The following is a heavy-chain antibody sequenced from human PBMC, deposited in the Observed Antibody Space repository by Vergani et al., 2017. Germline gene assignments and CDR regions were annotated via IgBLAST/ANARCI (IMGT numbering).Heavy chain of an antibody. D-gene: IGHD6-13*01. V-gene: IGHV3-33*01. J-gene: IGHJ4*02. Sequence: QVQLVESGGGAVQPGRSLRLSCAASGFTFSSYGMHWVRQAPGKGLEWVAVIWYDGSNKYYADSVKGRFTISRDNSKNTMYLQMKSLRAEYTAVYYCATVGRAYSSSWYYFDYWGLGTLVTVSS. CDR3: ATVGRAYSSSWYYFDY. CDR1: GFTFSSYG. CDR2: IWYDGSNK.